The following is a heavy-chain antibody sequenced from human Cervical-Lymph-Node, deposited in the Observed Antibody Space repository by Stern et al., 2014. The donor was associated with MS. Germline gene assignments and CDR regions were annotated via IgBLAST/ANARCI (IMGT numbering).Heavy chain of an antibody. CDR2: TNPLFGTT. CDR3: AGDRHSSGFDH. D-gene: IGHD3-22*01. V-gene: IGHV1-69*01. Sequence: VQLVESGAEVKKSGSSGPVSCKASGGTFSNYAITWFRQAPGRGLEWMGDTNPLFGTTNYAQKFQGRVAMAAHESTATAYMELSGLRSEDTAVYYCAGDRHSSGFDHWGQGTLVTVSS. J-gene: IGHJ4*02. CDR1: GGTFSNYA.